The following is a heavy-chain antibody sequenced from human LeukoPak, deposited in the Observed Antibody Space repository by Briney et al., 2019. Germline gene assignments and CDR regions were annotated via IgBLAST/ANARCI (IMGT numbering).Heavy chain of an antibody. CDR1: GFTVSSNY. J-gene: IGHJ4*02. CDR2: IHSGGST. V-gene: IGHV3-53*01. Sequence: GGSLRLSCAASGFTVSSNYMSWVRQAPGKGLEWVSVIHSGGSTYYADSVKGRFTISRDNAKNSLYLQMNSLRAEDTAVYYCARGPRFLEWLSTLGFDYWGQGTLVTVSS. CDR3: ARGPRFLEWLSTLGFDY. D-gene: IGHD3-3*01.